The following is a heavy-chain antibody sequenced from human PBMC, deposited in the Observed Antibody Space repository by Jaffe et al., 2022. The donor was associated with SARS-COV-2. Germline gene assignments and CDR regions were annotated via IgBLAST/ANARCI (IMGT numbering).Heavy chain of an antibody. V-gene: IGHV3-23*01. J-gene: IGHJ6*02. Sequence: EVQLLESGGGLVQPGGSLRLSCAASGFTFSSYAMSWVRQAPGKGLEWVSAISGSGGSTYYADSVKGRFTISRDNSKNTLYLQMNSLRAEDTAVYYCAKPPGTAMASYYYYGMDVWGQGTTVTVSS. D-gene: IGHD5-18*01. CDR2: ISGSGGST. CDR1: GFTFSSYA. CDR3: AKPPGTAMASYYYYGMDV.